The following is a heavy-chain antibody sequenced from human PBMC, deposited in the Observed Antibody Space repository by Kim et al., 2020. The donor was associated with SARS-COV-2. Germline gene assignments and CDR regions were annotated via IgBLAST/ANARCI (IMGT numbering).Heavy chain of an antibody. V-gene: IGHV3-23*03. D-gene: IGHD3-10*01. J-gene: IGHJ4*01. CDR3: AKTKASGGAWFFDY. CDR2: IYGDGSRA. Sequence: GGSLRLSCAASGFTFSSYAMGWVRQAPGKGLEWVSSIYGDGSRADYADSAKGQFIISRDNSKSTLFLQMNGLRAEDTAQYYCAKTKASGGAWFFDYWG. CDR1: GFTFSSYA.